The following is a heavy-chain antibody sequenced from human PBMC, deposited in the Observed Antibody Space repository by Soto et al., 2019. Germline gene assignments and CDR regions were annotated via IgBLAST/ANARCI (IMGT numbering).Heavy chain of an antibody. CDR2: IYYRGST. D-gene: IGHD3-22*01. CDR1: GGSISNFD. J-gene: IGHJ4*02. V-gene: IGHV4-59*08. CDR3: ASNYYDSSGLGY. Sequence: SETLSLSCTVSGGSISNFDCSWIRQAPGKGLEWIGYIYYRGSTYYNPSLKSRVTISVDTSKNQFSLKLSSVTAADTAVYYCASNYYDSSGLGYWGQGTLVTGSS.